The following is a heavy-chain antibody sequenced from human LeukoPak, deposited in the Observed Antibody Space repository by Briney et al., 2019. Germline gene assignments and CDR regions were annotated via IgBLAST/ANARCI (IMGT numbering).Heavy chain of an antibody. CDR3: ASQQLRYFDWLAPGN. Sequence: SETLSLTCTVSGGSIGSSSYYWGWIRQPPGKGLEWIGSIYYSGSTYYNPSLQSRVIISVDTSKNQFSLKLSSVTAADTAVYYCASQQLRYFDWLAPGNWGQGTLVTVSS. D-gene: IGHD3-9*01. CDR1: GGSIGSSSYY. V-gene: IGHV4-39*01. J-gene: IGHJ4*02. CDR2: IYYSGST.